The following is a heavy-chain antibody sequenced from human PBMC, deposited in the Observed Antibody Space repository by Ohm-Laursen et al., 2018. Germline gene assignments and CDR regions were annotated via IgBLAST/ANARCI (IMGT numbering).Heavy chain of an antibody. J-gene: IGHJ4*02. CDR1: GYTFTGYY. D-gene: IGHD5-18*01. CDR3: ARGGDTAMANFDY. Sequence: ASVKVSCKASGYTFTGYYMHWVRQAPGQGLEWMGWINPNSGGTNYAQKFQGRVTMTRDTSISTAYMELSSLRSEDTAVYYCARGGDTAMANFDYWGQGTLVTVSS. V-gene: IGHV1-2*02. CDR2: INPNSGGT.